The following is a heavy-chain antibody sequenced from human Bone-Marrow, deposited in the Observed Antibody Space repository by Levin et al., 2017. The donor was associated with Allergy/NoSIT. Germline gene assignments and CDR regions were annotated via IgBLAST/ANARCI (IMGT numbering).Heavy chain of an antibody. CDR1: GFTFSSYW. Sequence: GGSLRLSCAASGFTFSSYWMHWVRQAPGKGLVWVSRINSDGSSTSYADSVKGRFTISRDNAKNTLYLQMNSLRAEDTAVYYCARGGIAVAGLDYWGQGTLVTVSS. D-gene: IGHD6-19*01. V-gene: IGHV3-74*01. CDR2: INSDGSST. CDR3: ARGGIAVAGLDY. J-gene: IGHJ4*02.